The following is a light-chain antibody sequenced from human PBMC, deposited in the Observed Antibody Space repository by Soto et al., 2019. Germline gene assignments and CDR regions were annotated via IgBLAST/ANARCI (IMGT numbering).Light chain of an antibody. CDR1: QDITMH. CDR3: QQYDNHPLFT. V-gene: IGKV1-33*01. J-gene: IGKJ3*01. CDR2: DAS. Sequence: DIQMTQSPSSLSASVGDRVTITCQASQDITMHLNWYQQKPGKAPKLLIYDASNLKTGVPSRFSGRGSGTDFTFVISSLQPEDIATYYCQQYDNHPLFTFGPGTKVDIK.